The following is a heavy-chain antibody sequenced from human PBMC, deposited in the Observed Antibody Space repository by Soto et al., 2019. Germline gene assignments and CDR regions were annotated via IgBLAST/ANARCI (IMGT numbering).Heavy chain of an antibody. Sequence: ASVKVSCKAFGYTFTCYYMHWVRQAPGQGLEWMGWINPNSGGTNYAQKFQGWVTMTRDTSISTAYMELSRLRSDDTAVYYCARGPPIYYDSSGYYSYFDYWGQGTLVTVSS. D-gene: IGHD3-22*01. J-gene: IGHJ4*02. V-gene: IGHV1-2*04. CDR2: INPNSGGT. CDR1: GYTFTCYY. CDR3: ARGPPIYYDSSGYYSYFDY.